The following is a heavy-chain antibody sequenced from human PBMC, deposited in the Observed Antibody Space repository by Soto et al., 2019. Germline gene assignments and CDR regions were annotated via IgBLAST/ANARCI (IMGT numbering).Heavy chain of an antibody. D-gene: IGHD3-22*01. CDR1: GFTFSSYG. J-gene: IGHJ5*02. Sequence: GGSLRLSCAASGFTFSSYGMSWVRQAPGKGLEWVSAINTNGGSTFYADSVKVRFTISRDNSKNTLYLQMNSLRAEDTAVYYCAKGFYDSSGNHPHWFDPWGQGTLVTVSS. CDR3: AKGFYDSSGNHPHWFDP. V-gene: IGHV3-23*01. CDR2: INTNGGST.